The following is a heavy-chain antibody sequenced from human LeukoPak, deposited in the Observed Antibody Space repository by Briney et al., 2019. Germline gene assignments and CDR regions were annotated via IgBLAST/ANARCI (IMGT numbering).Heavy chain of an antibody. CDR2: IYYSGST. Sequence: SETLSLTCTVSGGSISSYYWSWIRQPPGKGLEWLGYIYYSGSTNYNPSLKSRVTISVDTSKNQFSLKLSSVTAADTAVYYCARHGNLVVPANYYYMDVWGKGTTVTVSS. D-gene: IGHD2-2*01. J-gene: IGHJ6*03. CDR1: GGSISSYY. CDR3: ARHGNLVVPANYYYMDV. V-gene: IGHV4-59*08.